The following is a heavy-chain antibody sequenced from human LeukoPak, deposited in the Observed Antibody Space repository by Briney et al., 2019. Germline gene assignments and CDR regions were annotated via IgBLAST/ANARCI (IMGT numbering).Heavy chain of an antibody. CDR2: IYISGST. CDR1: GGSISSYY. J-gene: IGHJ5*02. Sequence: SETLSLTCTVSGGSISSYYWSWIRQPAGKGLEWIGRIYISGSTNYNPSLTSRVTMSVDTPKNQFSLKLSSVTAADMAVYYCARENISGGWGGWFDPWGQGTLVTVSS. CDR3: ARENISGGWGGWFDP. D-gene: IGHD6-19*01. V-gene: IGHV4-4*07.